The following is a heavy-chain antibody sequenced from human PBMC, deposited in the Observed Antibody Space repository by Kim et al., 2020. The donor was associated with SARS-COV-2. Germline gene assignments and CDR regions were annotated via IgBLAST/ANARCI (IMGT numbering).Heavy chain of an antibody. CDR1: GFSFGDYA. CDR2: IRGNSDGT. D-gene: IGHD4-17*01. J-gene: IGHJ6*01. V-gene: IGHV3-23*01. Sequence: GGSLRLSCAASGFSFGDYAMSWVRQAPGQGLEWVSSIRGNSDGTFSAASVRGRFATSRNNSKTTLYLQMNNLKAEDTALYYCVNDSSDYDHPYITLGMDV. CDR3: VNDSSDYDHPYITLGMDV.